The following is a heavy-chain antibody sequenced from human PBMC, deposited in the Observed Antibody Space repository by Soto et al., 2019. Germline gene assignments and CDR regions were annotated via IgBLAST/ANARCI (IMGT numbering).Heavy chain of an antibody. Sequence: SGPTLVNPTQPLTLTCTFSGFSLSTSGIRVSWIRQPPGKALEWLARIDWDDDKFYSTSLKTRLTISKDTSKNQVVLTMTNMDPVDTATYYCAKDGQWLDVYLESWGQGTQVTVSS. CDR2: IDWDDDK. CDR3: AKDGQWLDVYLES. V-gene: IGHV2-70*04. CDR1: GFSLSTSGIR. J-gene: IGHJ4*02. D-gene: IGHD6-19*01.